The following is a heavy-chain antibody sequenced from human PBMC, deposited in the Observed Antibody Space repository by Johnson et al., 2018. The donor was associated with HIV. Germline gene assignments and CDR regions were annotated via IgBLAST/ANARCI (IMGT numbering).Heavy chain of an antibody. D-gene: IGHD2-15*01. CDR2: IRYDGSNK. CDR3: TTVGMLLSAFDI. CDR1: GFTFDSYW. V-gene: IGHV3-30*02. Sequence: QVQLVESGGGLVQPGGSLRLSCAASGFTFDSYWMSWVRQAPGKGLEWVAFIRYDGSNKYYVDSVKGRFTVSRDNSKNTLYLQMNSLKTEDTAVYYCTTVGMLLSAFDIWGQGTMVTVSS. J-gene: IGHJ3*02.